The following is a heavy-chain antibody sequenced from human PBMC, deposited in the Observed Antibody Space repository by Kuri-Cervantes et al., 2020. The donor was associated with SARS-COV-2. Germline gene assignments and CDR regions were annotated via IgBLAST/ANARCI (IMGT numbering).Heavy chain of an antibody. CDR2: ISSSSSYI. J-gene: IGHJ3*02. CDR1: GFTFSSYS. Sequence: GGSLRLSCAASGFTFSSYSMNWVRQAPGKGLEWVSSISSSSSYIYYADSVKGRFTISRDNAKNSLYLQMNSLRAEDTAVYYCARDSYGDYVVYAFDIWGQGTMVTVSS. CDR3: ARDSYGDYVVYAFDI. V-gene: IGHV3-21*01. D-gene: IGHD4-17*01.